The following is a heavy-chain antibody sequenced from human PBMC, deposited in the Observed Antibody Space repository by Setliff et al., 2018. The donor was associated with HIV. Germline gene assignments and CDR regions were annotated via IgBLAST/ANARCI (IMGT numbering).Heavy chain of an antibody. V-gene: IGHV4-61*02. D-gene: IGHD4-4*01. CDR1: GGSISSGSHY. J-gene: IGHJ4*02. CDR3: ARVGGKGYSNFLDS. Sequence: SETLSLTCTVSGGSISSGSHYWSWVRQPAGKGLEWIGRVYTTGSTNYNPSLKSRVAISVDTSKNRFSLNLTSVTAADTAIYFCARVGGKGYSNFLDSWGQGALVTVSS. CDR2: VYTTGST.